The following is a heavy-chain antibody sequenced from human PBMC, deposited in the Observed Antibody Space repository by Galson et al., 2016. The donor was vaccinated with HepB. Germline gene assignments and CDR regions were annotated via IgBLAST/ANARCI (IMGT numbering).Heavy chain of an antibody. CDR3: AREGRNPVGSRGNWFDA. CDR2: INANSGGT. Sequence: SVKVSCKASGYDFFGFYIHWVRQAPGQGLEWMGCINANSGGTYYAQKFQGTVTMSRDTSLNTAHMELTRLTSDDAAVYYRAREGRNPVGSRGNWFDAWGQGTLVTVSS. V-gene: IGHV1-2*02. D-gene: IGHD3-10*01. CDR1: GYDFFGFY. J-gene: IGHJ5*02.